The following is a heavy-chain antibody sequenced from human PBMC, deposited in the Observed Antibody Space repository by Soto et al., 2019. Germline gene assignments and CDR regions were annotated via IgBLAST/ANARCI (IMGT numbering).Heavy chain of an antibody. D-gene: IGHD1-20*01. CDR2: MNPNSGNT. V-gene: IGHV1-8*01. J-gene: IGHJ6*03. CDR1: GYTFTSYD. Sequence: ASVKVSCKASGYTFTSYDINWVRQATGQGLEWMGWMNPNSGNTGYAQKFQGRVTMTRNTSISTAYMELSSLRSEDTAVYYCARRGLNWKRYYYYYYMDVWGKGTTVTVSS. CDR3: ARRGLNWKRYYYYYYMDV.